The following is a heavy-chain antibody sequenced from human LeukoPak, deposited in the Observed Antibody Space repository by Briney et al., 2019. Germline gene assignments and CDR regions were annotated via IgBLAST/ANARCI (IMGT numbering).Heavy chain of an antibody. CDR1: GDSFSSASYY. Sequence: PSETLSLTCTVSGDSFSSASYYWSWIRQPPGKGLEWIGYIFHSGSTYYNPSLKSRVTISVDRSKNQFSLKLTSVTAADTAVYYCARSLEISYYYYYYMDVWGKGTTVTVSS. CDR3: ARSLEISYYYYYYMDV. CDR2: IFHSGST. V-gene: IGHV4-30-2*01. D-gene: IGHD1-1*01. J-gene: IGHJ6*03.